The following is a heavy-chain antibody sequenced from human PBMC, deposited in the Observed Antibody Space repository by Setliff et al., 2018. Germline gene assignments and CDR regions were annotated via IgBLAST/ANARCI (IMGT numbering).Heavy chain of an antibody. D-gene: IGHD2-2*01. Sequence: ASVKVSCKASGGTLSGYGIAWVRQAPGQGLEWMGWISPNTGNVCSAQRFQGRVTLTTDTSTSTAYMEVRSLTSDDTAVYYCARLVRYCTRISCQRTPGAEYWGQGTLVTVSS. CDR1: GGTLSGYG. CDR3: ARLVRYCTRISCQRTPGAEY. J-gene: IGHJ4*02. CDR2: ISPNTGNV. V-gene: IGHV1-18*01.